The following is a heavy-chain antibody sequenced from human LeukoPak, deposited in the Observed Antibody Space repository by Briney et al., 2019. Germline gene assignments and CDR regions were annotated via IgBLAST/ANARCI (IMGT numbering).Heavy chain of an antibody. CDR1: GYSISSGYY. D-gene: IGHD4-11*01. CDR3: ASHIRLQGLRP. Sequence: SETLSLTCAVSGYSISSGYYWGWIRQPPGKGLEWIGSIYHSGSTYYNPSLKSRVTISVDTSKNQFSLKLSSVTAADTAVYYCASHIRLQGLRPWGQGTLVTVSS. CDR2: IYHSGST. J-gene: IGHJ5*02. V-gene: IGHV4-38-2*01.